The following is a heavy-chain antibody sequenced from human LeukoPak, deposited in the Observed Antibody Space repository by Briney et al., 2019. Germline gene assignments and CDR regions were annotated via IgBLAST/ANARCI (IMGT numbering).Heavy chain of an antibody. D-gene: IGHD3-3*01. J-gene: IGHJ4*02. V-gene: IGHV3-20*04. CDR2: INWNGGST. Sequence: GGSLRLSCAASGFTFDDYGMSWVRQAPGKGLEWVSGINWNGGSTGYADSVKGRFAISRDNAKNSLYLQMNSLRAEDTALYYCASITIFGVASLWGQGTLVTVSS. CDR3: ASITIFGVASL. CDR1: GFTFDDYG.